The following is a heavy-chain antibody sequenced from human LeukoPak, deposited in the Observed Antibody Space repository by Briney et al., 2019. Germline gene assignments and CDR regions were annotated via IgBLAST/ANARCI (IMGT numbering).Heavy chain of an antibody. V-gene: IGHV4-59*08. CDR3: ARFGITVVRGGKYYFDY. J-gene: IGHJ4*02. CDR2: IYYSGAT. CDR1: GGSFSGYY. D-gene: IGHD3-10*01. Sequence: SETLSLTCAVYGGSFSGYYWSWIRQPPGKGLEWIGHIYYSGATKYNPSLKSRITISVDTSKNQFSLMLSSVTAADTAVYYCARFGITVVRGGKYYFDYWGQGTLVTVSS.